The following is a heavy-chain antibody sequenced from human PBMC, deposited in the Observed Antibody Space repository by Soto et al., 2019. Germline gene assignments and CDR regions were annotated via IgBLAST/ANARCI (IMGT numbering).Heavy chain of an antibody. CDR1: GFTFSNYG. CDR2: FGSSGNT. V-gene: IGHV3-23*01. CDR3: AKRGEKTGRHFDC. J-gene: IGHJ4*02. Sequence: GGSLRLSCAASGFTFSNYGMSWVRQAPGKGLEWVSTFGSSGNTYYADSVKGRFTISRDNSRNTLYLQMSSLRAEDTAIYYCAKRGEKTGRHFDCWGQGTLVTVSS. D-gene: IGHD3-10*01.